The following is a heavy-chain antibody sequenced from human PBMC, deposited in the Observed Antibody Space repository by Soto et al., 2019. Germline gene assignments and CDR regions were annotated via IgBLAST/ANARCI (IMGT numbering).Heavy chain of an antibody. J-gene: IGHJ4*02. D-gene: IGHD3-9*01. V-gene: IGHV3-11*01. CDR2: ISSSGSTI. CDR1: GFTFSDYY. Sequence: PGGSLRLSCAASGFTFSDYYVSWVRQAPGKGLEWVSYISSSGSTINYADSVKGRFTISRDNAKNSLFLQMNSLRAEDTAVYYCARVGDYDVLTGFSPFDCWGQGTLVTVSS. CDR3: ARVGDYDVLTGFSPFDC.